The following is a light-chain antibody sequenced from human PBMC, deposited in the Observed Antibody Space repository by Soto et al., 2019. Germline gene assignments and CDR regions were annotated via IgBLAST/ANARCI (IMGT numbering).Light chain of an antibody. Sequence: DSQMTQSPSSLSASVGDRITITCRASQSISRYLNWYQHKPGKAPKLLSNAASSLERGVPSRFSGGGSGTDFTLNISSLQPDDFATYYCQQNYRATPWTFGQGNKGEVK. J-gene: IGKJ1*01. CDR3: QQNYRATPWT. CDR2: AAS. V-gene: IGKV1-39*01. CDR1: QSISRY.